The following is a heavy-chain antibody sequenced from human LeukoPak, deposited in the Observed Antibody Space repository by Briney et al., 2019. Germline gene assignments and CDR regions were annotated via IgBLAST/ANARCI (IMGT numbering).Heavy chain of an antibody. J-gene: IGHJ4*02. Sequence: GGSLRLSCAASGFTFSSYEMNWVRQAPGKGLEWVAFIRYDGSNKYYADSVKGRFTISRDNSKNTLYLQMNSLRAEDTAVYYCAKDQGDGSGLFDYWGQGTLVTVSS. CDR1: GFTFSSYE. CDR3: AKDQGDGSGLFDY. CDR2: IRYDGSNK. V-gene: IGHV3-30*02. D-gene: IGHD3-10*01.